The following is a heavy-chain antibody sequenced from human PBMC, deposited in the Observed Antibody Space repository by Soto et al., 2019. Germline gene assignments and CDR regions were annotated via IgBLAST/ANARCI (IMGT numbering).Heavy chain of an antibody. Sequence: QVQRVESGGGVVQPGRSLRLSCAASGFMFSNHGMHWVRQAPGKGLEWVAVIWSDGNNRYYADSVKGRFTISRDNCKNGLYPHLNSPSAQVTAVYYCVRADNRNEEVSDYWGQGTLVTVSS. V-gene: IGHV3-33*01. J-gene: IGHJ4*02. CDR1: GFMFSNHG. D-gene: IGHD1-20*01. CDR2: IWSDGNNR. CDR3: VRADNRNEEVSDY.